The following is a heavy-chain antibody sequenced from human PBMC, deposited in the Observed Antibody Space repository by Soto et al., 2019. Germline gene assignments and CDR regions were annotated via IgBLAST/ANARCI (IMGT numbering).Heavy chain of an antibody. J-gene: IGHJ6*03. Sequence: PGGSLRLSCAASGFTFSDHYMDWVRQAPGKGLEWVGRTRNKANSYTTEYAASVKGRFTISRDDSKNSLYLQMNSLKTEDTAVYYCARVGRYRPSITIFGVVNKPPPYYYYYMDVWGKGTTVTVSS. V-gene: IGHV3-72*01. D-gene: IGHD3-3*01. CDR2: TRNKANSYTT. CDR3: ARVGRYRPSITIFGVVNKPPPYYYYYMDV. CDR1: GFTFSDHY.